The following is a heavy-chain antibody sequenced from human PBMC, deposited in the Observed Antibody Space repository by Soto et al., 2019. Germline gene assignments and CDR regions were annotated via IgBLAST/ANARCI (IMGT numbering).Heavy chain of an antibody. V-gene: IGHV4-30-2*01. CDR3: ARDQGRITGTTRFYYGMDV. Sequence: PSETLSLTCAVSGGSISSGGYSWSWIRQPPGKGLEWIGYIYHSGSTYYNPSLKSRVTISVDRSKNQFSLKLSSVTAADTAVYYCARDQGRITGTTRFYYGMDVWGQGTTVTVSS. D-gene: IGHD1-20*01. J-gene: IGHJ6*02. CDR2: IYHSGST. CDR1: GGSISSGGYS.